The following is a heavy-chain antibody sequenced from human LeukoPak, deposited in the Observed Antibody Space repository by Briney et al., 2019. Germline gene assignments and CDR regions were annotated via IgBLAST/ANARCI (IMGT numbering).Heavy chain of an antibody. J-gene: IGHJ6*02. CDR1: GFNLRTYW. Sequence: GGSLRLSCAVTGFNLRTYWIHWVRHSPGRGLEWVARINGEGSRISYADSVRGRFTISRDNAKNTAYLQMNSLRAEDTALYYCARGPGYYYYGMDVWGQGTTVVVSS. V-gene: IGHV3-74*01. CDR3: ARGPGYYYYGMDV. CDR2: INGEGSRI.